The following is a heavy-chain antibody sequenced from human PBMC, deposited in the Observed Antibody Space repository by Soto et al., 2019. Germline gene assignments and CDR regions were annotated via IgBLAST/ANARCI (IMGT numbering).Heavy chain of an antibody. Sequence: VASVKVSCKASGYTFTSYYMHWVRQAPGQGLEGMGIINPSGGSTSYAQKFQGRVTMTRDTSTSTVYMELSSLRSEDTAVYYCARGGYCSSTSCRRVYGMDVWGQGTTVTVSS. D-gene: IGHD2-2*01. CDR1: GYTFTSYY. CDR2: INPSGGST. J-gene: IGHJ6*02. CDR3: ARGGYCSSTSCRRVYGMDV. V-gene: IGHV1-46*01.